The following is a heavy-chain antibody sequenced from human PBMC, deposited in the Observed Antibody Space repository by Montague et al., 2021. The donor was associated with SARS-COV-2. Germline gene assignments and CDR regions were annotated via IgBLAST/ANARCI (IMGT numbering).Heavy chain of an antibody. J-gene: IGHJ5*02. Sequence: SETLSLTCTVSGGSMSGHYWAWIRQPPGKGLEWLAYIYYSGGINSNASLKSRVSMSVDTSKNQFSLKLTSVTAADTAVYYCARAVSVRRAVNWFDPWGQGTLVTVSS. CDR2: IYYSGGI. CDR3: ARAVSVRRAVNWFDP. V-gene: IGHV4-59*11. D-gene: IGHD3-10*01. CDR1: GGSMSGHY.